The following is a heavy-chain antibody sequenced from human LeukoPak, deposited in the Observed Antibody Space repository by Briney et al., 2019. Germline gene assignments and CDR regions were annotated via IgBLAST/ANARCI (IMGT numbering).Heavy chain of an antibody. J-gene: IGHJ4*02. Sequence: LPGGSLRLSCAASGFTFSSYSMNWVRQAPGKGLEWVSYISSSSSTIYYADSVKGRFTISRDDSKNSLYLQMNSLKTEDTAVYYCTRLSRYGNRWYYVDYWGQGTLVTVSS. CDR3: TRLSRYGNRWYYVDY. CDR2: ISSSSSTI. CDR1: GFTFSSYS. D-gene: IGHD6-13*01. V-gene: IGHV3-48*01.